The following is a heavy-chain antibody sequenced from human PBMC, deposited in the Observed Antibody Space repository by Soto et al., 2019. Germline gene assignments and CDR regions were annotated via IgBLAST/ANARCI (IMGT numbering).Heavy chain of an antibody. CDR1: GFSLSTSGVG. Sequence: SGPTLVNPTQTLTLTCTFSGFSLSTSGVGVGWIRQPPGKALEWLALIYWDDDKRYSPSLKSRLTITKDTSKNQVVLTMTNMDPVDTATYYCAHSRVYDGSGSYYNWVRPSSFPRRKNWFDPWGQGTLVTVSS. V-gene: IGHV2-5*02. D-gene: IGHD3-10*01. CDR3: AHSRVYDGSGSYYNWVRPSSFPRRKNWFDP. CDR2: IYWDDDK. J-gene: IGHJ5*02.